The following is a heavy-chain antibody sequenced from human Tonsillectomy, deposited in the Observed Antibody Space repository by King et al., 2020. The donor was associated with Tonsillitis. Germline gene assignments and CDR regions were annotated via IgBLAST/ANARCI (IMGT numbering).Heavy chain of an antibody. CDR1: GGSISSGTYS. D-gene: IGHD3-9*01. Sequence: QLQESGSRLVMPSQTLSLTCTVSGGSISSGTYSWRRIRQPPGKGLEWIGYMFYSGSAYYNPSFKSRVTLSVDRSKNQFSLKLKSVTAADTAMYYCARAANDFDWLLNPWFDPWGQGTLVTVSS. J-gene: IGHJ5*01. CDR2: MFYSGSA. V-gene: IGHV4-30-2*01. CDR3: ARAANDFDWLLNPWFDP.